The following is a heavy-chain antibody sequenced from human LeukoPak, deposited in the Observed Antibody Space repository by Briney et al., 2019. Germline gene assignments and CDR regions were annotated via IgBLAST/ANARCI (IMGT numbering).Heavy chain of an antibody. V-gene: IGHV1-8*03. Sequence: GASVKVSCKASGYTFTSLDINWVRQATGQGLEWMGWMNPKSGYTGHAQKFQGRVTITRDTSISTVYMELSSLRSEDTAVYYCARGTRYCSSASCYRGGDYSYYMDVWGKGTTVTVSS. J-gene: IGHJ6*03. CDR2: MNPKSGYT. CDR1: GYTFTSLD. D-gene: IGHD2-2*02. CDR3: ARGTRYCSSASCYRGGDYSYYMDV.